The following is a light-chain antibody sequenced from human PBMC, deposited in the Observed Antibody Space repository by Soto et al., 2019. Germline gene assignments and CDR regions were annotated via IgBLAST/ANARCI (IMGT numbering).Light chain of an antibody. V-gene: IGKV1-5*01. Sequence: DIQMTQSPSTLSASVGDRVTITCRASQSISSWLAWYQQKPGKAPKLLIYDASSLESGVPSRFSGSGSGTEFTLTISSLQPDDFATYYCQQYNSYGTFSQGTKVDI. J-gene: IGKJ1*01. CDR2: DAS. CDR3: QQYNSYGT. CDR1: QSISSW.